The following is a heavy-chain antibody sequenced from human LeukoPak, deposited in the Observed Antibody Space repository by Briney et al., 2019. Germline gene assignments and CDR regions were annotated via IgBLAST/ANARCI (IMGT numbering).Heavy chain of an antibody. D-gene: IGHD3-22*01. V-gene: IGHV4-59*01. J-gene: IGHJ6*03. CDR3: ARVGRNYDSSGYRPGYYYYYMDV. CDR2: IYYSGST. Sequence: SETLSLTCTVSGGSISSYYWSWIRQPPGKGLEWIGYIYYSGSTNYNPSLKSRVTISVDTSKNQFSLKLSSVTAADTAVYYCARVGRNYDSSGYRPGYYYYYMDVWGKGTTVTVSS. CDR1: GGSISSYY.